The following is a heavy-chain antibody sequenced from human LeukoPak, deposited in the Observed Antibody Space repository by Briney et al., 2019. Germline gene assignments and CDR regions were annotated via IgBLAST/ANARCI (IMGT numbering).Heavy chain of an antibody. CDR2: IIPIFGTA. CDR1: GGTFSSYA. J-gene: IGHJ4*02. V-gene: IGHV1-69*06. D-gene: IGHD3-3*01. Sequence: SVKVSCKASGGTFSSYAISWVRQAPGQGLKWMGGIIPIFGTANYAQKFQGRVTITADKSTSTAYMELSSLRSEDTAVYYCARDLEGFGRGYYFDYWGQGTLVTVSS. CDR3: ARDLEGFGRGYYFDY.